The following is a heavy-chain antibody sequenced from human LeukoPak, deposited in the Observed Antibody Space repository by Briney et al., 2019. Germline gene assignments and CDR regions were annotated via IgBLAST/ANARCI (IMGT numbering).Heavy chain of an antibody. D-gene: IGHD3-22*01. CDR2: IYYSGST. V-gene: IGHV4-59*12. J-gene: IGHJ3*02. Sequence: SETLSLTCTVSGGSISSYYWSWIRQPPGKGLEWIGYIYYSGSTNYNPSLKSRVTISVDRSKNQFSLKLSSVTAADTAVYYCARSTYYYDSSGYYLGNAFDIWGQGTMVTVSS. CDR1: GGSISSYY. CDR3: ARSTYYYDSSGYYLGNAFDI.